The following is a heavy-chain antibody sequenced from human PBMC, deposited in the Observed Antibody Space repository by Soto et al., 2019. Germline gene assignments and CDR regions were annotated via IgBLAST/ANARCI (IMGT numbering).Heavy chain of an antibody. D-gene: IGHD1-26*01. CDR3: ARAVSGSRTTWEILRSGSWCDP. Sequence: QVQLQQWGAGLLKPSETLSLTCAVYGGSFSGYYWSWIRQPPGKGLEWIGEINHSGSTNYNPSLKIRVTISVDTSKNQFSLKLSCVTAADTAVYYCARAVSGSRTTWEILRSGSWCDPWGQGTMVTVSS. CDR1: GGSFSGYY. J-gene: IGHJ5*02. V-gene: IGHV4-34*01. CDR2: INHSGST.